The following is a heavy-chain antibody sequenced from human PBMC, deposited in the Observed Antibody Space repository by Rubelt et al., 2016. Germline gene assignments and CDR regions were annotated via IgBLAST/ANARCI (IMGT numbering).Heavy chain of an antibody. CDR2: INAGNGNT. D-gene: IGHD6-19*01. CDR3: ATRQYSSGCDY. Sequence: QVQLVQSGAEVKKPGASVKASCKASGYTFTSYAMHWVRQAPGQRLEWMGWINAGNGNTKYSQKFQGRVTMTRDTSAGTAFMGLSSLRSEDTAVYYCATRQYSSGCDYWGQGTLVTVSS. V-gene: IGHV1-3*01. CDR1: GYTFTSYA. J-gene: IGHJ4*02.